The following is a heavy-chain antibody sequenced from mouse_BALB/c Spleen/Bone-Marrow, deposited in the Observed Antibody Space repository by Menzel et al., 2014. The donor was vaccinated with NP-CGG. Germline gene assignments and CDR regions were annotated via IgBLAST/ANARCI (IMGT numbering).Heavy chain of an antibody. CDR1: GDSITSGY. CDR2: ISYSGST. D-gene: IGHD3-2*01. CDR3: ARDSSGGILAMDY. Sequence: DVHLVESGPSLVKPSQTLSLTCSVTGDSITSGYWNWIRTFPGNKLEYVGYISYSGSTYYNPSLKSRISISRDISKNQYYLQLNSVTTEDTATYYCARDSSGGILAMDYWGQGTSVTVSS. V-gene: IGHV3-8*02. J-gene: IGHJ4*01.